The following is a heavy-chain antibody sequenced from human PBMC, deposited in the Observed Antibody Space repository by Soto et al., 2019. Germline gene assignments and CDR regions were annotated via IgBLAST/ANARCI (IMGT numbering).Heavy chain of an antibody. J-gene: IGHJ4*02. V-gene: IGHV3-23*01. CDR2: ISGSGGST. D-gene: IGHD3-16*01. Sequence: QPGGSLRLSCAASGFTFSSYAMSWVRQAPGKGLEWVSAISGSGGSTYYADSVKGRFTISRDNSKNTLYLQMNSLRAEDTAVYYCAKDTGGRWLQKRDYWGQGTLVPVYS. CDR1: GFTFSSYA. CDR3: AKDTGGRWLQKRDY.